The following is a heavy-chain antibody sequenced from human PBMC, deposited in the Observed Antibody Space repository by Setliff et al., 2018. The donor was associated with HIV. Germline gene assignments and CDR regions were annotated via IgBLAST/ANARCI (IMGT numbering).Heavy chain of an antibody. CDR2: ISGSGGST. J-gene: IGHJ5*02. CDR3: ARQNIAAYWFDP. Sequence: LRLSSAASGFTFSSYAMSWVRQAPGKGLEWVSAISGSGGSTYYADSVKGRFTIPRDNSKNTLYLQMNSLRAEDTAVYHCARQNIAAYWFDPWGQGTLVTVSS. V-gene: IGHV3-23*01. D-gene: IGHD6-13*01. CDR1: GFTFSSYA.